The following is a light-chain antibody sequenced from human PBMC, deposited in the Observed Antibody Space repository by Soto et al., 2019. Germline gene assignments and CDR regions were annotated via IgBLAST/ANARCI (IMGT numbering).Light chain of an antibody. CDR2: NIS. V-gene: IGKV2-30*01. J-gene: IGKJ1*01. Sequence: DVVMTQSPLSLPVTPGQPASISCRSSQSLVYTDGDTYLNWFHQRPGQSPRRLLYNISKRDSGVPDRFRGSGSGTDFTLKISRVEAEDVGVYYCMQGTYWPRTFGQGTKVEI. CDR1: QSLVYTDGDTY. CDR3: MQGTYWPRT.